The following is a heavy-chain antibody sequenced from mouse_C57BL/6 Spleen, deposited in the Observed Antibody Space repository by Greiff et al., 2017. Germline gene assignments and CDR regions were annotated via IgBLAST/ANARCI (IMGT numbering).Heavy chain of an antibody. D-gene: IGHD1-1*01. J-gene: IGHJ1*03. CDR1: GYTFTDYN. V-gene: IGHV1-18*01. CDR3: ARWVLTNLYWYFDV. Sequence: VQLQQSGPELVKPGASVKIPCKASGYTFTDYNMDWVKQSHGKSLEWIGDINPNNGGTIYNQKFKGKATLTVDKSSSTAYMELRSLTSEDTAVYYCARWVLTNLYWYFDVWGTGTTVTVSS. CDR2: INPNNGGT.